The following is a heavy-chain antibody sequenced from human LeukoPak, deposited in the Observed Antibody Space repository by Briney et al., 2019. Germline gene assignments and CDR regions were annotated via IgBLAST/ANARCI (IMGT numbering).Heavy chain of an antibody. D-gene: IGHD5-12*01. CDR2: INPNSGGT. J-gene: IGHJ3*02. V-gene: IGHV1-2*02. CDR3: ARDLPKTGYVGALDI. Sequence: GASVTVSCKASGYTFTDYYILWVRQAPGQGPEWMGWINPNSGGTNYAQNFKGRVTMTSDTSISTAYMELSSLTSDDTAVYYCARDLPKTGYVGALDIWGQGTMVTVSS. CDR1: GYTFTDYY.